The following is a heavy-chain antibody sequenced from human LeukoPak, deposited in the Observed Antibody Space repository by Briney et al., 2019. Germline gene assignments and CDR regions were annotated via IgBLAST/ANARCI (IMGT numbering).Heavy chain of an antibody. CDR3: ARGRCVGSTNCYYFDS. D-gene: IGHD2-2*01. V-gene: IGHV1-8*01. CDR1: GYTFTTYD. CDR2: MNPNSGNT. Sequence: ASVKVSCKASGYTFTTYDINLVRQATGQGLEWMGWMNPNSGNTGYAQKFQGRVTITRDTSASAAYMELSSLRSEDTAVYYCARGRCVGSTNCYYFDSWGQGTLVTVSS. J-gene: IGHJ4*02.